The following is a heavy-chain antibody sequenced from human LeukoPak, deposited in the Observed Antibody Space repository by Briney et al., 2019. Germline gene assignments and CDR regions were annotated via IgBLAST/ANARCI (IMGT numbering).Heavy chain of an antibody. CDR2: ISAYNGNT. Sequence: ASVKVSCKASGYTFTAYYIHWVRQAPGQGLEWMGWISAYNGNTNYAQKLQGRVTMTTDTSTSTAYMELRSLRSDDTAVYYCARDWGQMATITGDAFDIWGQGTMVTVSS. J-gene: IGHJ3*02. CDR1: GYTFTAYY. CDR3: ARDWGQMATITGDAFDI. V-gene: IGHV1-18*04. D-gene: IGHD5-24*01.